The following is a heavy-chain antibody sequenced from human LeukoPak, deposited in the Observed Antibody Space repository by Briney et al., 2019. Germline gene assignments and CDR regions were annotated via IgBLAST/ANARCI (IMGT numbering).Heavy chain of an antibody. D-gene: IGHD5-24*01. CDR3: AKDGFRDGYNYDAFDI. Sequence: GGSLRLSCAASGFTFSSYGMHWVRQAPGKGLEWVAVIWYDGSNKYYADSVKGRFTISRDNSKNTLYLQMNSLRAEDTAVYYCAKDGFRDGYNYDAFDIWGQETMVTVSS. J-gene: IGHJ3*02. CDR1: GFTFSSYG. CDR2: IWYDGSNK. V-gene: IGHV3-33*06.